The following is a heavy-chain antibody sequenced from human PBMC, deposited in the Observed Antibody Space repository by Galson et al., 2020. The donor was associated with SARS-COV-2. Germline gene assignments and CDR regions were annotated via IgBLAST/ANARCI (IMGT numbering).Heavy chain of an antibody. D-gene: IGHD2-2*01. CDR3: AKDGCSSTSCSYVDDAFDI. CDR1: GFTFSSYA. CDR2: ISGSGGST. Sequence: GGSLRLSCAASGFTFSSYAMSWVRQAPGKGLEWVSAISGSGGSTYYADSVKGRFTISRDNSKNTLYLQMNSLRAEDTAVYYCAKDGCSSTSCSYVDDAFDIWGQGTMVTVSS. V-gene: IGHV3-23*01. J-gene: IGHJ3*02.